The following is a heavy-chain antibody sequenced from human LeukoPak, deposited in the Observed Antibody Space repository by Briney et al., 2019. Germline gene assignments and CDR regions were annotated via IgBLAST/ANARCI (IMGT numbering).Heavy chain of an antibody. D-gene: IGHD3-10*01. CDR3: ARGEGIGDLDY. V-gene: IGHV3-30-3*01. Sequence: GGSLRLSCAASGFRFSSFAMHWVRQAPGKGLEWLTYISYDGANYYYRDSVRDRFTISRDNSKKTLYLQMDSLTTEDTGVYYCARGEGIGDLDYWGQGTLVTVSS. CDR1: GFRFSSFA. J-gene: IGHJ4*02. CDR2: ISYDGANY.